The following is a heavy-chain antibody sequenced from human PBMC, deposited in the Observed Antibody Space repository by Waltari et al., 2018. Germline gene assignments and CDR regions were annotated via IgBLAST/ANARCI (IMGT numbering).Heavy chain of an antibody. CDR1: GYTFTSYD. V-gene: IGHV1-8*01. J-gene: IGHJ4*02. Sequence: QVQLVQSGAEVKKPGASVKVSCKASGYTFTSYDINWVRQATGQGLEWMGWMNPNRGNTGDAQKFQGRVTMTRNTSISTAYMELSSLRSEDTAVYYCAESYSGSYAFDYWGQGTLVTVSS. CDR2: MNPNRGNT. D-gene: IGHD1-26*01. CDR3: AESYSGSYAFDY.